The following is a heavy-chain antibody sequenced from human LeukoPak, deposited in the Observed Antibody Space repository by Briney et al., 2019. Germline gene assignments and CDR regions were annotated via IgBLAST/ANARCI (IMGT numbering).Heavy chain of an antibody. CDR2: IYYTGGT. CDR1: GGSIRNNY. V-gene: IGHV4-59*08. Sequence: PSETLSLTCPVSGGSIRNNYWTWIRQPPGKGLEYIGYIYYTGGTNYNPSLKSRVTISVNTPKNQFSLKLNSVTAADTAVSFCAKYGGSGWVIDYWGQGTLVTVSS. D-gene: IGHD6-19*01. CDR3: AKYGGSGWVIDY. J-gene: IGHJ4*02.